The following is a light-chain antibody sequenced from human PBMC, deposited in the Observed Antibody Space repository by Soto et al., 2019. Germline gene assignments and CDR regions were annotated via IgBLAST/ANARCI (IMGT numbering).Light chain of an antibody. CDR1: QSISTW. J-gene: IGKJ2*01. CDR3: QQYFSYT. Sequence: DIQMTQYPSTLSASVGDRVTITCRASQSISTWLAWYQQRPGIAPRLLIYHASTLNSGVPSRFSGSGSGTEFTLTISSRQPADFATYFCQQYFSYTFGQGTKVDIK. V-gene: IGKV1-5*01. CDR2: HAS.